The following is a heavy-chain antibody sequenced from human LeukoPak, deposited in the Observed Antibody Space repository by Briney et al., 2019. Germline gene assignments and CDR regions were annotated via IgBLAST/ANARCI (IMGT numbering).Heavy chain of an antibody. CDR3: ARGNVYVWGSYRLGGNWFDP. CDR2: VNPNSGNT. J-gene: IGHJ5*02. V-gene: IGHV1-8*03. D-gene: IGHD3-16*02. Sequence: ASVKVSCKASGYTLTSYDINWVRQATGQGLEWMGWVNPNSGNTGYAQKFQGRVTITRNTSISTAYMELSSLRSEDTAVYYCARGNVYVWGSYRLGGNWFDPWGQGTLVTVSS. CDR1: GYTLTSYD.